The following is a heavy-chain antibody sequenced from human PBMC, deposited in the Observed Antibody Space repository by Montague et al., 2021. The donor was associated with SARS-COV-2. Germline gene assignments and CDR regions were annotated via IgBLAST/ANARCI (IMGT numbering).Heavy chain of an antibody. CDR1: GGSISSFY. CDR2: IPDSGST. V-gene: IGHV4-59*08. Sequence: SETLSLTCTVSGGSISSFYWSWFRQPQGKGLEWIGYIPDSGSTNYNPSLTSRVTMSVDTSKNQFPLKVNSATAADTAVYYCARHYSATLPAVYWGQGTLVTVSS. D-gene: IGHD2-15*01. CDR3: ARHYSATLPAVY. J-gene: IGHJ4*02.